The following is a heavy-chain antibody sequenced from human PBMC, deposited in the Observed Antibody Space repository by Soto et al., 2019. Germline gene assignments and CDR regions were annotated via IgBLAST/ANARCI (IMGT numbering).Heavy chain of an antibody. J-gene: IGHJ6*02. CDR1: GGTFSSYA. CDR3: ARRRYSSGWTNYYYYYGMDV. V-gene: IGHV1-69*12. Sequence: QVQLVQSGAEVKKPGSSVKVSCKASGGTFSSYAISWVRQAPGQGLEWMGGIIPIFGTANYAQKFQGRVTITADESKSTAYMEVSSLRSEDTAVYYCARRRYSSGWTNYYYYYGMDVWGQGPTVTVSS. CDR2: IIPIFGTA. D-gene: IGHD6-19*01.